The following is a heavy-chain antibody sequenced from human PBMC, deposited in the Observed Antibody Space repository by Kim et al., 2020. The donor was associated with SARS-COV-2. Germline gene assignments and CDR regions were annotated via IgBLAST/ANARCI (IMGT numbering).Heavy chain of an antibody. CDR2: IYYDGST. CDR1: GCSISGYF. D-gene: IGHD2-8*01. V-gene: IGHV4-59*08. CDR3: ARYYCPNGICRGFDY. J-gene: IGHJ4*02. Sequence: SETLSLTCTVSGCSISGYFWSWVRLPPGKGLEWICWIYYDGSTNYTPYNPSLKSRVTMSVDTSLSHFSLRLTSVTAADTAVYYCARYYCPNGICRGFDYWGQGSLVTGSS.